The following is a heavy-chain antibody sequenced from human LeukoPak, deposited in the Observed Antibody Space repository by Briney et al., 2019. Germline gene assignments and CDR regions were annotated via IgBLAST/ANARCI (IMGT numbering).Heavy chain of an antibody. CDR1: GFTVSSSY. D-gene: IGHD3-22*01. Sequence: GSLRLSCAASGFTVSSSYMSWVRQAPGKGLEWVSVIYSGGRTYYADSVKGRFTISRDNSKNTLYLQMNSLRAEDTAVYYCARESESGYYLSYWGQGTLVTVSS. V-gene: IGHV3-66*01. J-gene: IGHJ4*02. CDR3: ARESESGYYLSY. CDR2: IYSGGRT.